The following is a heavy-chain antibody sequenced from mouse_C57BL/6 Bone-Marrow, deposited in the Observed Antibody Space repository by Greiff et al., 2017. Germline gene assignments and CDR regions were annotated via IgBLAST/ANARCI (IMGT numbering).Heavy chain of an antibody. D-gene: IGHD1-1*01. J-gene: IGHJ3*01. CDR3: ANYYGSSGFAY. V-gene: IGHV1-64*01. CDR2: IHPNSGST. Sequence: QVQLKESGAELVKPGASVKLSCKASGYTFNSYWMHWVKQRPGQGLEWIGMIHPNSGSTKYNEKFKSKATLTVDKSSSTAYMQLSSLTSEDSAVYCCANYYGSSGFAYWGQGTLVTVSA. CDR1: GYTFNSYW.